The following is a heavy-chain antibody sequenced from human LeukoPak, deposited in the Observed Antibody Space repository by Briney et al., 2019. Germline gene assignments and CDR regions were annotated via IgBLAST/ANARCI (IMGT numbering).Heavy chain of an antibody. J-gene: IGHJ6*02. CDR1: GFAFHAFD. CDR2: INRDGGKT. CDR3: STWAFYHSLDV. Sequence: GGSLRLSCAASGFAFHAFDMQWVRQAPGKGLEWVSFINRDGGKTYYADSVRGRFTIARDNSKNSLYLQMNSLRTEDTAYYYCSTWAFYHSLDVWGQGTTVTVSS. D-gene: IGHD5/OR15-5a*01. V-gene: IGHV3-43*02.